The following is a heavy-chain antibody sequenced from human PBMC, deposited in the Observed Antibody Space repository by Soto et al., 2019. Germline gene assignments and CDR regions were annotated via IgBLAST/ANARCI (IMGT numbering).Heavy chain of an antibody. CDR1: GDSVSSNSAA. CDR2: TYYRSKWYN. V-gene: IGHV6-1*01. Sequence: SQTLSLTCVISGDSVSSNSAAWNWIRQSPSRGFEWLGRTYYRSKWYNDYAVSVKRRITINPDTSKNQFSLQLNSVTPEDTAVYYCARTIGMGGSLHASDIWGQGTLVTVS. D-gene: IGHD6-19*01. J-gene: IGHJ3*02. CDR3: ARTIGMGGSLHASDI.